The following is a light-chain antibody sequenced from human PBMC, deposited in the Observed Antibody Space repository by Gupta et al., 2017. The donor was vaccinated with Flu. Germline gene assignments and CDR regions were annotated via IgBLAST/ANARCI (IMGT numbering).Light chain of an antibody. Sequence: QSALTQPASVSGSPGQSITISCTGTSSDVGASNYVSCYQPHPGNAPKLMIYEVSNRPSGVSNRFSGSKSGNTASLTISGLQAEDEADYYCSSYTSSSIYVVFGGGTKLTVL. CDR2: EVS. V-gene: IGLV2-14*01. J-gene: IGLJ2*01. CDR1: SSDVGASNY. CDR3: SSYTSSSIYVV.